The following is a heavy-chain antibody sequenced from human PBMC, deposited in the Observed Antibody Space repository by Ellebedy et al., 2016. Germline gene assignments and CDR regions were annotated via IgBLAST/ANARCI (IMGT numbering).Heavy chain of an antibody. CDR2: ITSDGSST. D-gene: IGHD2-8*01. J-gene: IGHJ4*02. V-gene: IGHV3-74*01. CDR1: GFTFRTYW. Sequence: GESLKISCAASGFTFRTYWMHWVRQAPGKGLVWVSRITSDGSSTSYADSVKGRFTISRDNAKNTLYLQMNSLRVEDTGVYYCARVRSYGDLDSWGQGTLVTVSS. CDR3: ARVRSYGDLDS.